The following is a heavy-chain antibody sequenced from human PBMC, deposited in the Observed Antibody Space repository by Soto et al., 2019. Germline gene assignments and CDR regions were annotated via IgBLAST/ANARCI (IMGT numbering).Heavy chain of an antibody. Sequence: QVQLVQSGAEVKKPGSSVKVSSKASGGVFRNYAINWVRQAPGQGLEWMGGIIPVFGTADYPQKFQGRVTITADESTTPAYMELTSLKTEDTAVYFCARDRWGSYSFDSWGQGTLVTVAS. V-gene: IGHV1-69*01. D-gene: IGHD1-26*01. CDR1: GGVFRNYA. CDR2: IIPVFGTA. J-gene: IGHJ5*01. CDR3: ARDRWGSYSFDS.